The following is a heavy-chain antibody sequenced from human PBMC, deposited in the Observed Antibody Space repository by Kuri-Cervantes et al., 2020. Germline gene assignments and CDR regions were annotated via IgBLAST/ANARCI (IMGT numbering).Heavy chain of an antibody. Sequence: SETLSLTCAVSGYTISSINWWSWVRQPPGKGLEWIGEIYHSGNSNYNPSLKSRVTISVDKSKNQFSLKLTSVTAADTAVYYCARGHSSGWHSYTFDIWGQGTMVTVSS. D-gene: IGHD6-19*01. J-gene: IGHJ3*02. CDR2: IYHSGNS. CDR1: GYTISSINW. CDR3: ARGHSSGWHSYTFDI. V-gene: IGHV4-4*02.